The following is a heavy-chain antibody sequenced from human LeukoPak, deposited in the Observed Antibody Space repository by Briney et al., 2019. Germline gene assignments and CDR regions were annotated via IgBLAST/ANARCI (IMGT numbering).Heavy chain of an antibody. D-gene: IGHD2-2*01. J-gene: IGHJ6*02. V-gene: IGHV4-39*01. CDR3: ASPVVPAATHSYWDPGMDV. CDR2: IYYSGST. Sequence: SGALSLTCTVSGGSISSSSYYWGWIRQPPGKGLEWIGSIYYSGSTYYNPSLKSRVTISVDTSKNQFSLKLSSVTAADTAVYYCASPVVPAATHSYWDPGMDVWGQGTTVTVSS. CDR1: GGSISSSSYY.